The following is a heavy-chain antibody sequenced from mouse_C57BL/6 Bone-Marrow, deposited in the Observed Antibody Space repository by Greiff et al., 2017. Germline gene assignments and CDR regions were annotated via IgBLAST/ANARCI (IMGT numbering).Heavy chain of an antibody. CDR1: GYSFTDYN. CDR3: ARPHYYGSSYWYFDV. CDR2: INPNYGTT. J-gene: IGHJ1*03. Sequence: VHVKQSGPELVKPGASVKISCKASGYSFTDYNMNWVKQSNGKSLEWIGVINPNYGTTSYNQKFKGKATLTVDQSSSTSYMQLNSLTSQDSAVYYCARPHYYGSSYWYFDVWGTGTTVTVAS. D-gene: IGHD1-1*01. V-gene: IGHV1-39*01.